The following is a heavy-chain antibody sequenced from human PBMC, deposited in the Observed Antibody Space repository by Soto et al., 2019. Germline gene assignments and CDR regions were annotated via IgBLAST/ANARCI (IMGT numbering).Heavy chain of an antibody. CDR1: GFTFTSSA. V-gene: IGHV1-58*02. CDR3: AADYYDSYVFDY. J-gene: IGHJ4*02. CDR2: IVVGSGNT. Sequence: SVKVSCKASGFTFTSSAMRWVRQARGQRLEWIGWIVVGSGNTNYAQKFQERVTITRDMSTSTAYMELSSLRSEDTAVYYCAADYYDSYVFDYWGQGTLVTVSS. D-gene: IGHD5-12*01.